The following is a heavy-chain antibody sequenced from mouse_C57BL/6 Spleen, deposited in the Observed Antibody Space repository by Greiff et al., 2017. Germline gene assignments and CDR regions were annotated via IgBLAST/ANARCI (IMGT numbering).Heavy chain of an antibody. CDR3: AKDTLLIYDGPSGAMDY. CDR2: IWGDGST. CDR1: GFSLTSYG. D-gene: IGHD2-3*01. Sequence: QVQLQQSGPGLVAPSQSLSITCTVSGFSLTSYGVSWVRQPPGKGLEWLGVIWGDGSTNYHSALISRLSLSTEHSKSHAFLKLKCLLSDDTATHYGAKDTLLIYDGPSGAMDYWGQGTSVTVSA. V-gene: IGHV2-3*01. J-gene: IGHJ4*01.